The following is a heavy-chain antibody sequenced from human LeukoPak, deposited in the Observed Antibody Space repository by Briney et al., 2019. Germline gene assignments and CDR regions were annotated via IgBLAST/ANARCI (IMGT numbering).Heavy chain of an antibody. CDR2: INSDGRLT. D-gene: IGHD4-23*01. Sequence: GGSLRLSCAASGFTFSNYWMHWVRQGPGRGLVWVSRINSDGRLTSYADSVKGRFTISRDNAKNTLYLQMNSLRAEDTAVYYCARDLRTPSDTNIAIDYWGQGTLVTVSS. CDR3: ARDLRTPSDTNIAIDY. J-gene: IGHJ4*02. V-gene: IGHV3-74*01. CDR1: GFTFSNYW.